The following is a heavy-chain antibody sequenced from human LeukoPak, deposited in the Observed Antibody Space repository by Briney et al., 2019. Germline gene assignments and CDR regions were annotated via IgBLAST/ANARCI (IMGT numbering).Heavy chain of an antibody. CDR2: IYYSGST. CDR3: ARDIRTMIAGRYFDL. Sequence: SETLSLTCTVSGGSISTYYWTWIRQPPGNRLEWIGYIYYSGSTNYNPSVKNRVTISVDTSKNQFSLKLNSVTAADTAVYYCARDIRTMIAGRYFDLWGRGTLVTVSS. D-gene: IGHD3-22*01. V-gene: IGHV4-59*01. J-gene: IGHJ2*01. CDR1: GGSISTYY.